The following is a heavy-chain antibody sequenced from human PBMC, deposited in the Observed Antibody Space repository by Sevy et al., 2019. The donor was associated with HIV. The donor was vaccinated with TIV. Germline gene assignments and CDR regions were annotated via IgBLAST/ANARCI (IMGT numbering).Heavy chain of an antibody. CDR2: INAGNGNT. V-gene: IGHV1-3*01. Sequence: ASVKVSCKASGYTFTSYAMHWVRQAPGQRLEWMGWINAGNGNTKYSQKFQGRVTITRDTSASTAYMELSSLRSEDTAVYYCARDLSPTAAAQNYWGQGTLVTVSS. J-gene: IGHJ4*02. CDR1: GYTFTSYA. CDR3: ARDLSPTAAAQNY. D-gene: IGHD6-13*01.